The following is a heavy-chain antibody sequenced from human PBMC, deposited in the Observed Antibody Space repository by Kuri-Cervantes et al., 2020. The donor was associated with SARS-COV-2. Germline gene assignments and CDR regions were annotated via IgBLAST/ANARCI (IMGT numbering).Heavy chain of an antibody. D-gene: IGHD3-3*01. CDR3: ARDVLRFLEWLDYYYYYGMDV. CDR1: GYTFTSYG. Sequence: ASVKVSCKASGYTFTSYGISWGRQAPGQGIEWMGWISAYNGNTNYAQKLQGRVTMTTDTSTSTSYMELRSLRSDDPAVYYCARDVLRFLEWLDYYYYYGMDVWGQGTTVTVSS. J-gene: IGHJ6*02. CDR2: ISAYNGNT. V-gene: IGHV1-18*04.